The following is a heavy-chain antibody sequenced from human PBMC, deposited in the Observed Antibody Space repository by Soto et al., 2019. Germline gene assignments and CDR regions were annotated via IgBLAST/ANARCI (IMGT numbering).Heavy chain of an antibody. CDR1: GYTFTNYY. J-gene: IGHJ4*02. CDR2: INPNSGGT. D-gene: IGHD4-4*01. CDR3: ARSYSNYAPSDY. Sequence: QVQLVQSGAEVKKHGASVKVSCKASGYTFTNYYMHWVRQAPGQGLEWMGWINPNSGGTNYAQKFQGWVTMTRDTSISTAYMELSRLRSNDTAVYYCARSYSNYAPSDYWGQGTLVTVSS. V-gene: IGHV1-2*04.